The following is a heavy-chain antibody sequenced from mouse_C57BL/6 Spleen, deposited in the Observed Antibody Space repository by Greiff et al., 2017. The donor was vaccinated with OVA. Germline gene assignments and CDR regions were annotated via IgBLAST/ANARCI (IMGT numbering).Heavy chain of an antibody. CDR2: INPNNGGT. Sequence: VQLQQSGPELVKPGASVKISCQASGYTFTDSYMNWVQQSHGKSLEWIGDINPNNGGTSYNQKFKGKATLPVDKSSSTAYMELRSLTSEDSEDYDCARDVNYLDDYWGQGTTLTVSS. D-gene: IGHD2-1*01. V-gene: IGHV1-26*01. CDR1: GYTFTDSY. J-gene: IGHJ2*01. CDR3: ARDVNYLDDY.